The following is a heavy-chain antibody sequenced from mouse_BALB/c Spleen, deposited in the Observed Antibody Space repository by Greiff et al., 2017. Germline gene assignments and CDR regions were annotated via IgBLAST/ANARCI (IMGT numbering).Heavy chain of an antibody. V-gene: IGHV1-9*01. CDR2: ILPGSGST. Sequence: QVQLQQSGAELMKPGASVKISCKATGYTFSSYWIEWVKQRPGHGLEWIGEILPGSGSTNYNEKFKGKATFTADTSSNTAYMQLSSLTSEDSAVYYCARGWDYDAFAYWGQGTLVTVSA. J-gene: IGHJ3*01. CDR1: GYTFSSYW. CDR3: ARGWDYDAFAY. D-gene: IGHD2-4*01.